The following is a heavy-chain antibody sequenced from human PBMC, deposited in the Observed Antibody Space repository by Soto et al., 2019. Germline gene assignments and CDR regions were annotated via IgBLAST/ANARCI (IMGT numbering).Heavy chain of an antibody. D-gene: IGHD6-19*01. CDR2: VYHSGST. V-gene: IGHV4-4*02. Sequence: QVQLQESGPGLVKPSGTVSLTCAVTGGSISGSNWWSWVRQPPGKGLEWIGEVYHSGSTNYNPSLKSRVIISVDNSKKHFSLKLTSVTAADTAVFYCARSAVAGPIDIWGQETVVTVSS. J-gene: IGHJ3*02. CDR1: GGSISGSNW. CDR3: ARSAVAGPIDI.